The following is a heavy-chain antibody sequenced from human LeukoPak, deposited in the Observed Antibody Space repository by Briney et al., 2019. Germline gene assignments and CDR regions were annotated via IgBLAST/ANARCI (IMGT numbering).Heavy chain of an antibody. V-gene: IGHV3-33*01. CDR3: AREVSIVVVPAAPPSYMDV. Sequence: PGGSLRLSCAASGFTFSSYGMHWVRQAPGKGLEWVAVIWYDGSNKYYADSVKGRFTISRDNSKNTLYLQMNSLRAEDTAVYYCAREVSIVVVPAAPPSYMDVWGKGTTVTVSS. CDR1: GFTFSSYG. J-gene: IGHJ6*03. D-gene: IGHD2-2*01. CDR2: IWYDGSNK.